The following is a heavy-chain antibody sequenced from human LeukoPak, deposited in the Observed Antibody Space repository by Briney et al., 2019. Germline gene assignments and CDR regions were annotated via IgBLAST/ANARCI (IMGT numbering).Heavy chain of an antibody. Sequence: GGSLRLSCAASGFTFSSYWMSWVRQAPGKGLEWVANIKQDGSEKYYVDSVKGRFTISRDNAKNSLYLQMNSLRAEDTAVYYCASDMIVVAWDNGTDAFDIWGQGTMVTVSS. V-gene: IGHV3-7*01. CDR1: GFTFSSYW. J-gene: IGHJ3*02. CDR3: ASDMIVVAWDNGTDAFDI. CDR2: IKQDGSEK. D-gene: IGHD3-22*01.